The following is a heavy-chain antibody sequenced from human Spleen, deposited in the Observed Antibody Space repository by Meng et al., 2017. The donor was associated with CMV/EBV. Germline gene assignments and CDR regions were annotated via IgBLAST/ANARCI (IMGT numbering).Heavy chain of an antibody. J-gene: IGHJ4*02. CDR1: GFTFDDYA. D-gene: IGHD3-10*01. V-gene: IGHV3-43D*03. CDR2: ISWDGGST. CDR3: ARVEWFGELLPTPYFDY. Sequence: GESLKISCAASGFTFDDYAMHWVRQAPGKGLEWVSLISWDGGSTYYADSVKGRFTISRDNAKNSLYLQMNSLRAEDTAVYYCARVEWFGELLPTPYFDYWGQGTLVTVSS.